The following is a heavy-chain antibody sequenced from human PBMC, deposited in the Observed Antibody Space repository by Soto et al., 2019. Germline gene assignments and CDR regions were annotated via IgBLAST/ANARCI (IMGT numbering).Heavy chain of an antibody. D-gene: IGHD3-22*01. J-gene: IGHJ3*02. V-gene: IGHV1-69*06. Sequence: ASVKVSCKASGGTFSSYAISWVRQAPGQGLEWMGGIIPIFGTANYAQKFQGRVTITADKSTSTAYMELSSLRSEDTAVYYCARTPDSSGYYYAFDIWGQGTMVTVSS. CDR3: ARTPDSSGYYYAFDI. CDR2: IIPIFGTA. CDR1: GGTFSSYA.